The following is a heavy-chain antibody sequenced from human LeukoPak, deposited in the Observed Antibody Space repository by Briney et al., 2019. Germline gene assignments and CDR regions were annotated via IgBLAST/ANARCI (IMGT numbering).Heavy chain of an antibody. Sequence: ASVKVSCKVSGITLNDLSIQWVRQAPGKGLEWMGGFDPEDGETIYAPKFQARITMTQDTYEDTAYMELSSLRSEDTAVYYCATDGIPGATTTLDYWGQGTLVTVSS. CDR3: ATDGIPGATTTLDY. CDR1: GITLNDLS. V-gene: IGHV1-24*01. J-gene: IGHJ4*02. CDR2: FDPEDGET. D-gene: IGHD1-26*01.